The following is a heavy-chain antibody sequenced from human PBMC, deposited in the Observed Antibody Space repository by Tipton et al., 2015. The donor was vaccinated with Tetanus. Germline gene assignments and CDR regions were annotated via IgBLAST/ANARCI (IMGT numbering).Heavy chain of an antibody. CDR1: GGSISSYY. Sequence: TLSLTCTVSGGSISSYYWSWIRQPARKGLEWIGRVYTDVHTRESPTYNPPLKNRVSMSVDTSKNQFSLKLTSVTAADTAVYYCAKRGDNWYFDLWGRGTLVTVSS. V-gene: IGHV4-4*07. CDR2: VYTDVHTRESP. D-gene: IGHD2-21*01. J-gene: IGHJ2*01. CDR3: AKRGDNWYFDL.